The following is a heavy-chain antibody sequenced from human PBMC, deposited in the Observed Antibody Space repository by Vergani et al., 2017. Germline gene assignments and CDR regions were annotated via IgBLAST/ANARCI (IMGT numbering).Heavy chain of an antibody. J-gene: IGHJ4*02. V-gene: IGHV4-39*07. Sequence: QLQLQESGPGLVKPSETLSLTCTVSGGSISSSSYYWGWIRQPPGKGLEWIGSIYYSGSTYYNPSLKSRVTISVDTSKNQFSLKLSSVTAADTAVYYCAREGGDGGLFDYWGQGTLVTVSS. CDR1: GGSISSSSYY. D-gene: IGHD3-10*01. CDR2: IYYSGST. CDR3: AREGGDGGLFDY.